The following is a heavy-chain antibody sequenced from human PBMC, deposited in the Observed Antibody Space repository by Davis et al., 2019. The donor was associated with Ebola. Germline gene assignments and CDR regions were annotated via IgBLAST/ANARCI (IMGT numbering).Heavy chain of an antibody. J-gene: IGHJ4*02. CDR1: GGSVSSGSYY. CDR3: ARFLGTSSWYYFDY. Sequence: PSETLSLTCTVSGGSVSSGSYYWSWIRQPPGKGLEWIGYIYYSGSTNYNPSLKSRVTISVDTSKNQFSLKLSSVTAADTAVYYCARFLGTSSWYYFDYWGQGTLVTVSS. D-gene: IGHD6-13*01. V-gene: IGHV4-61*01. CDR2: IYYSGST.